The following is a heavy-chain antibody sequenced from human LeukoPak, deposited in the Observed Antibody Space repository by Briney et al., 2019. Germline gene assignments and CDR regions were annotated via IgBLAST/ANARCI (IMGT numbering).Heavy chain of an antibody. J-gene: IGHJ4*02. V-gene: IGHV3-23*01. CDR2: ISGSGGST. CDR3: AKSRSYSSSWYADY. D-gene: IGHD6-13*01. CDR1: GFTFSSYG. Sequence: GGSLRLSCAASGFTFSSYGMSWVRQAPGKGLEWVPAISGSGGSTYYADSVKGRFTISRDNSKNTLYLQMNSLRAEDTAVYYCAKSRSYSSSWYADYWGQGTLVTVSS.